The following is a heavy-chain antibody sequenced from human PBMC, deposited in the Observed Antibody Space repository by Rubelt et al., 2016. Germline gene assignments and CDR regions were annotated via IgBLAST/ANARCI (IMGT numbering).Heavy chain of an antibody. Sequence: QLQLQESGPGLVKPSETLSLTCTVSDGSVSSSTYCWGWVRQPPGKGLEWIGSVYSSGRTNYNPSLKSRVTISVDTSKNQVARRLGLVTAGDTAVYYCAGHPLSGGCPDYWGQGTLVTVSS. J-gene: IGHJ4*02. CDR2: VYSSGRT. CDR3: AGHPLSGGCPDY. D-gene: IGHD6-19*01. V-gene: IGHV4-39*07. CDR1: DGSVSSSTYC.